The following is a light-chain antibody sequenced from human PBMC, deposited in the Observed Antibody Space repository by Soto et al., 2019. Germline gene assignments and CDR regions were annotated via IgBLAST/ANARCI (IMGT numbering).Light chain of an antibody. CDR2: SNN. Sequence: QSVLTQPPSASGTPGQRVTITCSGSSSNIGSKYVYWYQQLPGTAPKLLSYSNNQRPSGVAGRCSGCKSGTSASLGISGLRSDDDADYYCAAWDNSLSGFYVFGTGTKVTGL. CDR3: AAWDNSLSGFYV. J-gene: IGLJ1*01. V-gene: IGLV1-47*02. CDR1: SSNIGSKY.